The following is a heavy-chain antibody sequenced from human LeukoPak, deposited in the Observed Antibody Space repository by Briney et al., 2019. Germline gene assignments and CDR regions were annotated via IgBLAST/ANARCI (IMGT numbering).Heavy chain of an antibody. D-gene: IGHD2-2*02. Sequence: ASVKVTCKASGYTFTSYGISWVRHAPGQGLEWMGWISAYNGNTNYAQKLQGRVTMTTDTSTSTAYMELRSLRSDDTAVYYCARDRMDCSSTSCYTYLSDYWGQGTLVTVSS. CDR1: GYTFTSYG. CDR2: ISAYNGNT. CDR3: ARDRMDCSSTSCYTYLSDY. J-gene: IGHJ4*02. V-gene: IGHV1-18*01.